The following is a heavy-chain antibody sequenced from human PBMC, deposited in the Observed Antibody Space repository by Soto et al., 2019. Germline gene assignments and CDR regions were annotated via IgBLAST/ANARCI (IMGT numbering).Heavy chain of an antibody. Sequence: SETLSLTCAVSGVSISSGNWGTWVRQSPQRGLEYIGEIFHDGTANYYPSFERRVAISVDTSKNQFSLKLTSVTAADTAIYFCARLVYDTRLNYMYFDFWGQGTLVTVSS. CDR3: ARLVYDTRLNYMYFDF. CDR2: IFHDGTA. V-gene: IGHV4-4*02. D-gene: IGHD3-10*01. CDR1: GVSISSGNW. J-gene: IGHJ4*02.